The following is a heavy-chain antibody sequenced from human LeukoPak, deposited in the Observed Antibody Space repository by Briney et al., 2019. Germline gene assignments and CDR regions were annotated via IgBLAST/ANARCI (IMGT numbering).Heavy chain of an antibody. CDR2: IWYDGSNK. Sequence: GGSLRLSCAASGFTFSSYGMHWVRQAPGKGLEWVAVIWYDGSNKYYADSVKGRFTISRDNSKNTLYLQMNSLRAEDTAVYYCAKGRQQQLAPFDYWGQGTLVTVSS. D-gene: IGHD6-13*01. J-gene: IGHJ4*02. CDR3: AKGRQQQLAPFDY. V-gene: IGHV3-33*06. CDR1: GFTFSSYG.